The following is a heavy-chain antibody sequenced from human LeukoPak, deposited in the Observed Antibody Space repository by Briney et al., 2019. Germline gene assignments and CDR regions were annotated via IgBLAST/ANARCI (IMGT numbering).Heavy chain of an antibody. Sequence: GGSLRLSCAAPGFTFSSYWMPWVRQAPGKGLVWVSRINSDGSSTSYADSVKGRFTISRDNAKNTLYLQMNSLRAEDTAVYYCARTHATAIHYDYWGQGTLVTVSS. CDR1: GFTFSSYW. J-gene: IGHJ4*02. CDR2: INSDGSST. CDR3: ARTHATAIHYDY. V-gene: IGHV3-74*01. D-gene: IGHD4-17*01.